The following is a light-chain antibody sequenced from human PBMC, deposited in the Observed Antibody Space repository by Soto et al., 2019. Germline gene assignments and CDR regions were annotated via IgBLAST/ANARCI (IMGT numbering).Light chain of an antibody. CDR1: QNIYIY. V-gene: IGKV1-39*01. Sequence: DIQMTQSPSSLSASVGDRVTITCRASQNIYIYLNWYQQRPGKAPKVLIYAASSLQSGVPSRFSGRGSGTDFTLTISSLQPEDFAVYYCQQDYNLPITFGQGTRLDIK. CDR3: QQDYNLPIT. J-gene: IGKJ5*01. CDR2: AAS.